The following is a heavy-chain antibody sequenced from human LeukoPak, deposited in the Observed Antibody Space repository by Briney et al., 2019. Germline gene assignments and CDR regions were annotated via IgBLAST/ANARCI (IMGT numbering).Heavy chain of an antibody. Sequence: GGSLRLSCAASGFTFSSYSMNWVRQAPGKGLEWVSSISSSSYIYYADSVKGRFTISRDNAKNSLYLQMNSLRAEDTAVYYCARDARYASTYYYGSGSYDPTNWFDPWGQGTLVTVSS. CDR2: ISSSSYI. CDR3: ARDARYASTYYYGSGSYDPTNWFDP. CDR1: GFTFSSYS. V-gene: IGHV3-21*01. D-gene: IGHD3-10*01. J-gene: IGHJ5*02.